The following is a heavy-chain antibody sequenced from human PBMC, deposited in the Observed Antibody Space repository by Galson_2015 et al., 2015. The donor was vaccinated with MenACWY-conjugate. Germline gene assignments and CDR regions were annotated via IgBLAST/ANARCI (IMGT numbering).Heavy chain of an antibody. V-gene: IGHV3-66*01. CDR2: IYGGGRT. J-gene: IGHJ3*02. D-gene: IGHD6-19*01. Sequence: SLRLSCAASGFNVSKNYMSWVRQAPGKGLEWVSLIYGGGRTSYADSVKGRFTISRDNSNNTLYLQMNSLRAEDTAVYYCARDRGAYSSGWGDAFDIWGQGTMVTVSS. CDR3: ARDRGAYSSGWGDAFDI. CDR1: GFNVSKNY.